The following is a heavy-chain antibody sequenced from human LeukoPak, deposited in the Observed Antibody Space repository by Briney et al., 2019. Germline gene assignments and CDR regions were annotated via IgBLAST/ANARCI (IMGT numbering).Heavy chain of an antibody. D-gene: IGHD3-22*01. CDR3: ARAENYSSGSASFDY. CDR2: INHSGST. Sequence: PSETLSLTCAVYGGSFSGYYWSWLRQPPGKGLEWIGEINHSGSTNYNPSLKSRVTISVDTSKNQFSLKLSSVTAADTAVYYCARAENYSSGSASFDYWGQGTLVTVSS. V-gene: IGHV4-34*01. J-gene: IGHJ4*02. CDR1: GGSFSGYY.